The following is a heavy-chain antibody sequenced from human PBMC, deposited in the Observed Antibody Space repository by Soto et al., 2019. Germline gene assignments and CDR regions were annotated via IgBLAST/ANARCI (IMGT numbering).Heavy chain of an antibody. J-gene: IGHJ4*02. V-gene: IGHV3-33*01. Sequence: GSLRLSCAASGFPFSSDGMHWVRQAPGKGLEWVAIIYYDGSNKYYADSVKGRFTISRDNSKNTLYLQMNSLRAEDTAVYYCARDYYYDSSGYYDDPFDCWGQGTLVTVSS. D-gene: IGHD3-22*01. CDR1: GFPFSSDG. CDR3: ARDYYYDSSGYYDDPFDC. CDR2: IYYDGSNK.